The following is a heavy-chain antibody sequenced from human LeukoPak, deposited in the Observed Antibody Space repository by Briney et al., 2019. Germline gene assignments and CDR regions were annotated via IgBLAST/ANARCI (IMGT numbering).Heavy chain of an antibody. V-gene: IGHV3-66*01. J-gene: IGHJ4*02. CDR1: GFTVNRNY. Sequence: GGSLRLSCAVSGFTVNRNYMIWVRQAPGKGLECVSVIYSGGTTWYADSVKGRFTISRDTNTLYLQMNSLRAEDTAVYYCARKSDSLLVREGDCWGQGTLVTVSS. D-gene: IGHD3-10*01. CDR2: IYSGGTT. CDR3: ARKSDSLLVREGDC.